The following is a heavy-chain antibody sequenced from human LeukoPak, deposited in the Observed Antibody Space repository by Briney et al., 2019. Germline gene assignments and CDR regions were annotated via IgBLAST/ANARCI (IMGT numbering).Heavy chain of an antibody. CDR1: GFTFSSYA. V-gene: IGHV3-23*01. Sequence: GGSLRLSCAASGFTFSSYAMSWVRQAPGKGLEWVSVVSGSGGSTYYADSVKGRFTISRDNSKNTLYLQMNSLRAEDTAVYYCAKGSSSSSRYYFVYWGQGTLVTVSS. CDR3: AKGSSSSSRYYFVY. CDR2: VSGSGGST. J-gene: IGHJ4*02. D-gene: IGHD6-6*01.